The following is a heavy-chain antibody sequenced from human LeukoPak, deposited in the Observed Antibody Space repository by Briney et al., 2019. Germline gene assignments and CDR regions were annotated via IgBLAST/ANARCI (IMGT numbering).Heavy chain of an antibody. V-gene: IGHV1-69*05. J-gene: IGHJ4*02. Sequence: SVKVSCKASGGTLSSYAITWVRQAPGQGLEWMGGIVPFLGTTNYAQKFQGRVTLTTDESTSTAYMELSSLRSEDTAVYYCARVGRWLQLTGYFDYWGQGTLVTVSS. CDR2: IVPFLGTT. CDR3: ARVGRWLQLTGYFDY. D-gene: IGHD5-24*01. CDR1: GGTLSSYA.